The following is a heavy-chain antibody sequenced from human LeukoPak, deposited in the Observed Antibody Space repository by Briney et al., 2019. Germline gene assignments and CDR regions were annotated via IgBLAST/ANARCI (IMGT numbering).Heavy chain of an antibody. D-gene: IGHD1-26*01. V-gene: IGHV1-18*01. Sequence: ASVKVSCKASGYTFTSYGISWVRQAPGQGLEWMGWISAYNGNINYAQKLQGRVTMTTDTSTSTAYMELRSLRSDDTAVYYCARDVVRVGNNLFDPWGQGTLVTVSS. CDR3: ARDVVRVGNNLFDP. CDR2: ISAYNGNI. CDR1: GYTFTSYG. J-gene: IGHJ5*02.